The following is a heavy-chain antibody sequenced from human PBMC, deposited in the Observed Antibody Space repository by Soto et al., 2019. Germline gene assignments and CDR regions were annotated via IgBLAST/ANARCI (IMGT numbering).Heavy chain of an antibody. J-gene: IGHJ4*02. V-gene: IGHV5-51*01. Sequence: GESLKISCKGSGYSFTSYWIGWVRQMPGKGLEWMGIIYPGDSDTRYSPSFQGQVTISADKSISTAYLQWSSLKASDTAMYYCARHGPGYCSGGSCYSRGPSFSYWGQGTLVTVSS. D-gene: IGHD2-15*01. CDR3: ARHGPGYCSGGSCYSRGPSFSY. CDR2: IYPGDSDT. CDR1: GYSFTSYW.